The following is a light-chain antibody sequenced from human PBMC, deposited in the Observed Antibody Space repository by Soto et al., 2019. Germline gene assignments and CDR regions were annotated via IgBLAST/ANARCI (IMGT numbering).Light chain of an antibody. CDR2: GAS. Sequence: EIVLTQSPGTLSLSPGETATLSCRASQSVNSSYLAWYQQKPGQAPRLLIYGASSRATGIPDRFSGSGSGTDFSLAISRLEPEDFAVYYCQQFGGSPYTFGQGTKLEIK. J-gene: IGKJ2*01. CDR1: QSVNSSY. CDR3: QQFGGSPYT. V-gene: IGKV3-20*01.